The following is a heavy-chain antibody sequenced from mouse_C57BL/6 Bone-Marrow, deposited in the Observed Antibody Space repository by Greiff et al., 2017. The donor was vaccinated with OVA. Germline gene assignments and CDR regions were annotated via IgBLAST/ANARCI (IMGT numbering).Heavy chain of an antibody. J-gene: IGHJ2*01. CDR3: ASDY. Sequence: QVQLKQPGAELVRPGSSLKLSCTASGYTFTSYCMAWVQQRPGQGLEWIGNIYPSDSETHYNQKFKDKATLTVDKSTSTPYLHISSLTSEDTAVCYCASDYWGQGTTLTVSS. CDR2: IYPSDSET. V-gene: IGHV1-61*01. CDR1: GYTFTSYC.